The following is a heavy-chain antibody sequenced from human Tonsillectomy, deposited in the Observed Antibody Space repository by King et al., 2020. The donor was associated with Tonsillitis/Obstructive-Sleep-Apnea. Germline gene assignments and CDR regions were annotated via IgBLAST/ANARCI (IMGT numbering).Heavy chain of an antibody. V-gene: IGHV2-5*02. J-gene: IGHJ4*02. Sequence: TLKESGPTLVKPPQTLTLTCTVSGFSLTTRGVGVGWIRQAPGKALEWHALVDWDDDKRYSPTLTRRLTITRDTSRNQVLLTMTNMDPVYTATYYCAHTGCDGPYYFDYWGQGTLVTVSS. CDR3: AHTGCDGPYYFDY. D-gene: IGHD2-21*02. CDR2: VDWDDDK. CDR1: GFSLTTRGVG.